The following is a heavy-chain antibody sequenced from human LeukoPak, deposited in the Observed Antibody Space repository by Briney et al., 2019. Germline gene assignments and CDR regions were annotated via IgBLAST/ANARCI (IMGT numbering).Heavy chain of an antibody. CDR2: IRYDGSDK. D-gene: IGHD4-17*01. CDR1: GFTFSSYG. J-gene: IGHJ4*02. CDR3: AHPPPVTV. V-gene: IGHV3-30*02. Sequence: GGSLRLSCAASGFTFSSYGMHWVRQAPGKGLEWVSFIRYDGSDKYYADSVRGRFTISRDNSKNTLYLQMNSLRAEDTAVYYCAHPPPVTVRGQGTLVTVSS.